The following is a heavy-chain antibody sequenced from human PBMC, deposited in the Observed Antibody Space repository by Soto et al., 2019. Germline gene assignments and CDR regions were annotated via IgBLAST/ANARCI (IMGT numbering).Heavy chain of an antibody. J-gene: IGHJ4*02. D-gene: IGHD2-15*01. CDR1: GCTFSCFG. V-gene: IGHV3-30*18. CDR2: VSPVGWSS. CDR3: VQDSRYTSGWVQFD. Sequence: GGSLRLSWAASGCTFSCFGRRVVRQGPGKGLEWVALVSPVGWSSYYADSVNGRFTISRDDFRSKLYLQMNRLRVEDTAMYYCVQDSRYTSGWVQFDWGRGTLVTVSS.